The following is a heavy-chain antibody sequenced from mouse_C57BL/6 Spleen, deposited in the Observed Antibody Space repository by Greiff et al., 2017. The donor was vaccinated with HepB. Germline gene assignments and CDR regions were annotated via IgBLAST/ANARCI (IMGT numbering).Heavy chain of an antibody. CDR2: IDPSDSYT. V-gene: IGHV1-50*01. J-gene: IGHJ2*01. Sequence: QVQLQQPGAELVKPGASVKLSCKASGYTFTSYWMQWVKQRPGQGLEWIGEIDPSDSYTNYNQKFKGKATLTVDPSSSTAYMQLSSLTSEDSAVYYCTFYDYDNYWGQGTTLTVSS. CDR1: GYTFTSYW. D-gene: IGHD2-4*01. CDR3: TFYDYDNY.